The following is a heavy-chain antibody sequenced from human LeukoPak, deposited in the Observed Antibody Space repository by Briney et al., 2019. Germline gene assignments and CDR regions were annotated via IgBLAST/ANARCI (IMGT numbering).Heavy chain of an antibody. CDR1: GFTFSSYW. D-gene: IGHD4-17*01. V-gene: IGHV3-7*01. CDR2: IKQDGSEK. J-gene: IGHJ4*02. Sequence: GGSLRLSCAASGFTFSSYWMSWVRQAPGKGLEWVANIKQDGSEKYYVDSVKGRFTISRDNAKNSLYLQMNSLRAEDTAVYYCARAPASDYGDYPMMGYFDYWGQGTLVTVSS. CDR3: ARAPASDYGDYPMMGYFDY.